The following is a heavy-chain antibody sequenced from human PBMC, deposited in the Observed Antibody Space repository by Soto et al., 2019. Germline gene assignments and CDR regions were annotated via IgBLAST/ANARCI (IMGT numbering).Heavy chain of an antibody. Sequence: EVQLVESGGGLVQPGGSLRLSCAASGFTFSSYDMHWVRQATGKGLEWVSAIGTAGDTYYPGSVKGRFTISRENAKNSLYLQMNSLRAGDTAVYYCARGRITMVRGAARAGYYGMDVWGQGTTVTVSS. J-gene: IGHJ6*02. V-gene: IGHV3-13*01. D-gene: IGHD3-10*01. CDR3: ARGRITMVRGAARAGYYGMDV. CDR2: IGTAGDT. CDR1: GFTFSSYD.